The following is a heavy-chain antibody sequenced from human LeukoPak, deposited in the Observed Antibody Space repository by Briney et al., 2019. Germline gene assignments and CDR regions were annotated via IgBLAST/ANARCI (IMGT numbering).Heavy chain of an antibody. D-gene: IGHD3-9*01. J-gene: IGHJ4*02. CDR1: GYTFTSYD. Sequence: ASVKVSCKASGYTFTSYDINWVRQAPGQGLEWMGWINPNSGGTNYAQKFQGRVTMTRDTSISTAYMELSRLRSDDTAVYYCARAGQRNKGYFDWLPEYYFDYWGQGTLVTVSS. CDR2: INPNSGGT. CDR3: ARAGQRNKGYFDWLPEYYFDY. V-gene: IGHV1-2*02.